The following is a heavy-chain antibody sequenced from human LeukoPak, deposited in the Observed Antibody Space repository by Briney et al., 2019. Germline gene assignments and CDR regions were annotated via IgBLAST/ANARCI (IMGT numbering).Heavy chain of an antibody. J-gene: IGHJ4*02. CDR2: ISAHNGNT. CDR1: GYTFTAYS. CDR3: ARDHSYASRGGSFDY. V-gene: IGHV1-18*04. Sequence: ASVKVSCKASGYTFTAYSMHWVRQAPGQGLEWMGWISAHNGNTNYAQKLRGRVTMTTDTSTSTAYMELRTLRSDDTAVYYCARDHSYASRGGSFDYWGQGTLVTVSS. D-gene: IGHD3-16*01.